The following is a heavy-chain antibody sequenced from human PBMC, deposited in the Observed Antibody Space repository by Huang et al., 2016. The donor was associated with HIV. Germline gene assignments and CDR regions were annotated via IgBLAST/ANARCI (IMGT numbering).Heavy chain of an antibody. CDR2: LNTKTGKP. CDR1: GYTFTTYS. D-gene: IGHD3-9*01. J-gene: IGHJ4*02. CDR3: ARYRLTGTFLDS. Sequence: QVQLVQSGSELRKPGASVKVSCKASGYTFTTYSLIWVRQAPGQGLECMGWLNTKTGKPTYAQGFTGRFVFSLDTTVSTAYLQISSLKTDDTAKYFCARYRLTGTFLDSWGQGTQVTVSS. V-gene: IGHV7-4-1*02.